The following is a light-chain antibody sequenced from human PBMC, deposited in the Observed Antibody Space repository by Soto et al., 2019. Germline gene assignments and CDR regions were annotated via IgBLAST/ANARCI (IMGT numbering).Light chain of an antibody. J-gene: IGKJ1*01. CDR3: QQRTNWPWT. V-gene: IGKV3-11*01. CDR2: DAS. Sequence: EIVLTQSPATLSLSPGERATLSCRASQSVSSYLAWYQQKPGQAPRLLIYDASSRATGIPARFSGSVSGTDFTLTISSLEPEDFAVYYCQQRTNWPWTFGQGTRVEIK. CDR1: QSVSSY.